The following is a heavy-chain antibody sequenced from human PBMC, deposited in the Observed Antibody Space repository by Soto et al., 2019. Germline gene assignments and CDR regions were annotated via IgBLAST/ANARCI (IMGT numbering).Heavy chain of an antibody. CDR3: ARHRSGSYDYTTHPNYYMDV. Sequence: SETLSLTCTVSGGSISSSSYYWGWIRQPPGKGLEWIGSIYYSGSTYYNPSLKSRVTISVDTSKNQFSLKLSSVTAADTAVYYCARHRSGSYDYTTHPNYYMDVWGKGTTVTVSS. J-gene: IGHJ6*03. CDR1: GGSISSSSYY. V-gene: IGHV4-39*01. D-gene: IGHD3-16*01. CDR2: IYYSGST.